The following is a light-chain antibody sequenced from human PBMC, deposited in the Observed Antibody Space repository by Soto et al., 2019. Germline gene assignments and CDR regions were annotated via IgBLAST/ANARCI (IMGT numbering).Light chain of an antibody. J-gene: IGKJ1*01. CDR3: QAYNSGPQS. Sequence: DIQMTQSPSSLSASVGDRVTITCRASQSISNYLAWYQQKPGRVPKLPIYAVSTLQSRGPSRFSGSGSGSDFTLTISGLQPEDGATTYCQAYNSGPQSVGHGPEVEIK. CDR2: AVS. CDR1: QSISNY. V-gene: IGKV1-27*01.